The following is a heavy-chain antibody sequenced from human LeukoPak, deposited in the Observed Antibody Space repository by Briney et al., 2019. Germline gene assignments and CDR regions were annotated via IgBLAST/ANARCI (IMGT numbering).Heavy chain of an antibody. CDR1: GFTFSSYA. CDR2: ISGSGGST. J-gene: IGHJ4*02. CDR3: ARMQRSYFDY. Sequence: PGGSLRLSCAASGFTFSSYAMSWVRQAPGKGLEWVSAISGSGGSTYYADSVKGRFTISRDNSKNTLYLQMNSLGAEDTAVYYCARMQRSYFDYWGQGTLVTVSS. V-gene: IGHV3-23*01.